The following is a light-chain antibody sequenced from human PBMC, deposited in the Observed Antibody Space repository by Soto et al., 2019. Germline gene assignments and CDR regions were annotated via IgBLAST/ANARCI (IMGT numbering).Light chain of an antibody. J-gene: IGKJ4*01. CDR2: DAS. CDR3: QHRSDRSLT. V-gene: IGKV3-11*01. CDR1: RTLGSS. Sequence: VLTQSPATLSLSPGERATLSCRATRTLGSSLAWYHQRPGQAPRLLIYDASKRATDIPARFSGSGSGTDFSLTISSLEPEDFAIYYCQHRSDRSLTFGGWTKVEIK.